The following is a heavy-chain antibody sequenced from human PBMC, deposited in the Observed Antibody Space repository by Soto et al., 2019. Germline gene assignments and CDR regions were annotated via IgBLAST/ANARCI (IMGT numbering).Heavy chain of an antibody. CDR3: SRYQYYYGMDV. D-gene: IGHD2-2*01. V-gene: IGHV3-53*01. CDR2: TYSGGVT. Sequence: GVSLRLSCAPSGFNVSTNYMSWVRQAPGKGLEWVSVTYSGGVTYYAGSVRGRFTVSRDISTNTLYLQMNSLRAEDTAVYYCSRYQYYYGMDVWGQGTTVTVSS. J-gene: IGHJ6*02. CDR1: GFNVSTNY.